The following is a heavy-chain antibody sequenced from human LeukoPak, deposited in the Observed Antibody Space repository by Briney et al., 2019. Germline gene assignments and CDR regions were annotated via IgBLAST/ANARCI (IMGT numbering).Heavy chain of an antibody. CDR3: TADERSHAHDGYDI. J-gene: IGHJ3*02. CDR1: GFTFSSYS. V-gene: IGHV3-21*03. CDR2: ISTTGSYI. D-gene: IGHD5-24*01. Sequence: GGSLRLSCAASGFTFSSYSMNWVRQAPGKGLEWVSSISTTGSYIYYADSVKGRFTISRDNAKNSLYLQMNSLRAEDTAVYYCTADERSHAHDGYDIWGQGTMVTVSS.